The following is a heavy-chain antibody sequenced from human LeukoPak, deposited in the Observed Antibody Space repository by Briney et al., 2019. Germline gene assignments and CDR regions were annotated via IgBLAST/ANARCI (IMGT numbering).Heavy chain of an antibody. V-gene: IGHV3-66*01. Sequence: GGSLRLSCAASGFTVGSNYMTWVRQAPGKGLEWVSVLYSGGGTYYADSVKGRFTISRDNSKNTLYLQMNSLRAEDTAVYYCARARTPDYWGQGTLVTVSS. CDR3: ARARTPDY. CDR1: GFTVGSNY. D-gene: IGHD2-15*01. J-gene: IGHJ4*02. CDR2: LYSGGGT.